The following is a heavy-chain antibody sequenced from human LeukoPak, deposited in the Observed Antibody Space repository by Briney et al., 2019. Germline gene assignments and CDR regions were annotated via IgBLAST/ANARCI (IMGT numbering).Heavy chain of an antibody. CDR2: IYADGYT. J-gene: IGHJ3*01. V-gene: IGHV3-53*04. CDR1: GISVSNDY. Sequence: GGSLRLSWAASGISVSNDYMSWVRQAPGKGLEWVSAIYADGYTRDAASVKGRFSISRHNSKNTVYLQMDNLRTEDTAVYYCARDRRGEKDFDVWGPGTMVTVSS. CDR3: ARDRRGEKDFDV.